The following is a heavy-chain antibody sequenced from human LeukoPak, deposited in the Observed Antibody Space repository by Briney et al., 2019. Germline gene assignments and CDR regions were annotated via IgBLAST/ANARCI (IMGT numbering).Heavy chain of an antibody. CDR2: INPSGGSK. D-gene: IGHD6-13*01. CDR3: ARARLGWYSSSWYDY. V-gene: IGHV1-46*01. Sequence: ASVKVSCKASGYTFTSYYMHWVRQAPGQGLEWMGIINPSGGSKSYAQKFQGRVTITRDTSASTAYMELSSLRSEDMAVYYCARARLGWYSSSWYDYWGQGTLVTVSS. J-gene: IGHJ4*02. CDR1: GYTFTSYY.